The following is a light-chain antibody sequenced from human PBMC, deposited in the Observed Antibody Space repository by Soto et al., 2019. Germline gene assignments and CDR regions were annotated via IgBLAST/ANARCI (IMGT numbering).Light chain of an antibody. CDR2: DAS. Sequence: TQSPSSLSASVGDRVTITCRASQGISNYLAWYQQKPGQAPRLLIYDASSRATGIPDRFSGSGSGTDFTLTISRLEPEDFAVYYCQQYGSSPAITFGQGTRLENK. J-gene: IGKJ5*01. CDR3: QQYGSSPAIT. V-gene: IGKV3-20*01. CDR1: QGISNY.